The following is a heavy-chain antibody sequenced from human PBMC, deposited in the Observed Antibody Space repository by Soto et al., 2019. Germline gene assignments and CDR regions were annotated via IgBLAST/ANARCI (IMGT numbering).Heavy chain of an antibody. CDR3: AREVSGVQAFDY. CDR1: GGSISSSNW. V-gene: IGHV4-4*02. Sequence: QLQLQESGPGLVKPSGTLSLTCAVSGGSISSSNWWNWVRQPPGKGLEWIGEISQSGSPNYNPSLKSRXXIXIXXAKNYFSLRLDSVTAADTAVYYCAREVSGVQAFDYWGQGTLVTVSS. D-gene: IGHD2-21*01. J-gene: IGHJ4*02. CDR2: ISQSGSP.